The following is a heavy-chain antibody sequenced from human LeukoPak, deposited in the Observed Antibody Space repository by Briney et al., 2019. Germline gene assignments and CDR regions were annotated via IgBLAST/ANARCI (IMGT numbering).Heavy chain of an antibody. J-gene: IGHJ3*02. D-gene: IGHD3-3*01. CDR3: TLWKGDAFDI. CDR1: GFTFSSYS. Sequence: GGSLRLSCAASGFTFSSYSVNWVRQAPGKGLEWLSYISSGSSAIYYADSVKGRFTISRDNVKNSLYLQMNSLRAEDTAVYYCTLWKGDAFDIWGQGTMVTVSS. CDR2: ISSGSSAI. V-gene: IGHV3-48*01.